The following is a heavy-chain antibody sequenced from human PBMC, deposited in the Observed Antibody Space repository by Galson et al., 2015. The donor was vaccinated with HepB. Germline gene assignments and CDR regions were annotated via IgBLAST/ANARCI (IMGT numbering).Heavy chain of an antibody. CDR2: IIPILGIA. V-gene: IGHV1-69*04. D-gene: IGHD3-10*01. Sequence: SVKVSCKASGGTFSSYTISWVRQAPGQGLEWMGRIIPILGIANYAQKFQGRVTITADKSTSTAYMELSSLRSEDTAVYYCARDGEYYGSGSHHYYYYGMDVWGQGTTVTVSS. CDR1: GGTFSSYT. CDR3: ARDGEYYGSGSHHYYYYGMDV. J-gene: IGHJ6*02.